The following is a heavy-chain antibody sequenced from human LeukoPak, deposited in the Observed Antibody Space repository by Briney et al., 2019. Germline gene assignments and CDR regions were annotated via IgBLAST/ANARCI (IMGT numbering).Heavy chain of an antibody. J-gene: IGHJ4*02. V-gene: IGHV1-8*01. Sequence: ASVKVSCKASGYTFTSYDINWVRQATGQGLEWMGWMNPNSGNTGYAQKFQGRVTMNRNTSISTAYMELSSLRSEDTAVYYCARGVRWLRSSDYWGQGTLVTVSS. CDR2: MNPNSGNT. D-gene: IGHD5-12*01. CDR1: GYTFTSYD. CDR3: ARGVRWLRSSDY.